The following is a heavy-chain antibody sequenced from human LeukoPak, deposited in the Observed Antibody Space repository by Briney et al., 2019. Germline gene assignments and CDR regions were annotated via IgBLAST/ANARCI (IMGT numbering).Heavy chain of an antibody. CDR1: GYTFTNYG. CDR2: ISAYSGNT. V-gene: IGHV1-18*01. Sequence: ASVKVSCKASGYTFTNYGITWVRQASGEGLEWMGWISAYSGNTMFAQKHQGRVALTTDTSTTTAYMELRSLRSDDTAVYYCARDLEPAPRCKSGGNCYALYWGQGTLVTAPS. D-gene: IGHD2-15*01. CDR3: ARDLEPAPRCKSGGNCYALY. J-gene: IGHJ4*02.